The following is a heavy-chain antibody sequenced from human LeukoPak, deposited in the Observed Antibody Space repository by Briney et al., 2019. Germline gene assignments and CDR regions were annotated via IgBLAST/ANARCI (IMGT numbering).Heavy chain of an antibody. V-gene: IGHV3-23*01. D-gene: IGHD1-26*01. Sequence: GGALRLSCAASGFTFSSCAMSGVRQAPGRGLEWVSTISHTGGSTHYADSVKGRFTISRDNSKNTVYLQVNTVRADDTAVYYCAKANSGSYLDYFDSWGQGTLVTVSS. CDR2: ISHTGGST. CDR1: GFTFSSCA. CDR3: AKANSGSYLDYFDS. J-gene: IGHJ4*02.